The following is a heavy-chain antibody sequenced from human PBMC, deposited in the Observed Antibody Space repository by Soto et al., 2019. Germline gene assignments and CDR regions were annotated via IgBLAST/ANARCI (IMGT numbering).Heavy chain of an antibody. CDR1: GFSFNSYA. V-gene: IGHV3-23*01. CDR3: TGATYLDY. J-gene: IGHJ4*02. CDR2: IGGAGDST. Sequence: EVQLLESGGGLVQPGGSLRVSCAASGFSFNSYAMSWVRQAPGKGLEWVSHIGGAGDSTYYADSVKGRFTISRDNSKKTVYLQMESLRAEDTAVYYCTGATYLDYWGQGTLVTVSS.